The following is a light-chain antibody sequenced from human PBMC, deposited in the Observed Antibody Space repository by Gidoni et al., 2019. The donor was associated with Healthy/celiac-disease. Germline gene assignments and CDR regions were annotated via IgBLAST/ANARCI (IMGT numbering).Light chain of an antibody. V-gene: IGLV3-1*01. Sequence: SYELTQPPSVSVSPGQTASITCSGDKLGDKYACWSQQKPGQSPVMVIYQDSKRPSGIPERFSGSNSGNTATLTISGTQAMDEADYYCQAWDSSTVVFGGGTKLPVL. J-gene: IGLJ2*01. CDR2: QDS. CDR1: KLGDKY. CDR3: QAWDSSTVV.